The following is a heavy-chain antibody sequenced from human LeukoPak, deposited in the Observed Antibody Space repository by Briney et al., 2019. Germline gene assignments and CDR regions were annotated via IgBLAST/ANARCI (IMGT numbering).Heavy chain of an antibody. CDR3: AREDYDILTGYPRFDP. D-gene: IGHD3-9*01. J-gene: IGHJ5*02. V-gene: IGHV4-61*02. CDR1: GGSISSGSYY. Sequence: SQTLSLTCTVSGGSISSGSYYWRWIRQPAGKGLEWIGRIYTSGSTNYNPSLKSRLTISVDTSKNQFSLKLSSVTAADTAVYYCAREDYDILTGYPRFDPWGQGTLVTVSS. CDR2: IYTSGST.